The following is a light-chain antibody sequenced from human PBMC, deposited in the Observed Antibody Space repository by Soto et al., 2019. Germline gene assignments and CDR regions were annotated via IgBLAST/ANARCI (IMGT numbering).Light chain of an antibody. CDR1: QFIGVD. V-gene: IGKV3-15*01. Sequence: EIVMTQSPATLSVSPGERATLSCRASQFIGVDLAWYQQRPGQAPRLLIYGSSTRAPGTPDRFSGSGSGTDFTLTISSLQSEDFAIYYCQQYNMWPPITFGQGTRLEIK. J-gene: IGKJ5*01. CDR2: GSS. CDR3: QQYNMWPPIT.